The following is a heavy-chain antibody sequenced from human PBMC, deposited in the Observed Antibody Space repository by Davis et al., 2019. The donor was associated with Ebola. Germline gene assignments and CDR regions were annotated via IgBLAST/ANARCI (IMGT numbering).Heavy chain of an antibody. CDR3: ARGKCSGPYCYTWLWDY. CDR2: IYSSGTT. V-gene: IGHV4-39*07. Sequence: SETLSLTCTVSGDSMSSDSMSSSTYYWGWIRQPPGKGLEWIGNIYSSGTTYYNPSLKSRVTISADTSRNQISLRLNSVTAADSAIYYCARGKCSGPYCYTWLWDYWGQGILVTVSS. J-gene: IGHJ4*02. CDR1: GDSMSSDSMSSSTYY. D-gene: IGHD2-15*01.